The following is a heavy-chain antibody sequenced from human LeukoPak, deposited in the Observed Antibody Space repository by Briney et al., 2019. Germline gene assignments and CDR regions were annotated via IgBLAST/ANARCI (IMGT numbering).Heavy chain of an antibody. CDR1: GFTFSSYA. J-gene: IGHJ1*01. V-gene: IGHV3-30-3*01. CDR3: ARAWARYCSGGSCPGYFQH. Sequence: PGRSLRLSCAASGFTFSSYAMHWVRQAPGKGLEWVAVISYDGSNKYYADSVKGRFTISRDNSKNTLYLQMNSLRAEDTAVYYCARAWARYCSGGSCPGYFQHWGQGTLVTVSS. CDR2: ISYDGSNK. D-gene: IGHD2-15*01.